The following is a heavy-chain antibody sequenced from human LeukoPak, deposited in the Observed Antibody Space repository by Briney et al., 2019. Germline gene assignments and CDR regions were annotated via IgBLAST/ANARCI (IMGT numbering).Heavy chain of an antibody. J-gene: IGHJ4*02. CDR3: TRSPDIDILTGYSRYYFDY. Sequence: GESLKISCKGSGYSFNNYWIGWVRQMPGKGLEWMGIIYSGDSDTRYSPSFQGQGTISADKSISTAYLQWNSLKASDTAIYYCTRSPDIDILTGYSRYYFDYWGQGTLVTVSS. CDR2: IYSGDSDT. CDR1: GYSFNNYW. D-gene: IGHD3-9*01. V-gene: IGHV5-51*01.